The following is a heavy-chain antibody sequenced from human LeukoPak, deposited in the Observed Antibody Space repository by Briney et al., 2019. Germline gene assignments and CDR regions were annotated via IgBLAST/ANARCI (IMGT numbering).Heavy chain of an antibody. CDR1: GFTFSTYW. D-gene: IGHD5-12*01. J-gene: IGHJ4*02. V-gene: IGHV3-74*01. CDR3: TRATVVAFDY. CDR2: INPDGTST. Sequence: GGSLTLSCAASGFTFSTYWMHWVRQAPGKGLVWVSRINPDGTSTSNADSVKGRFTISRDNAKNTVYLQVNSLRAEDTAVYYCTRATVVAFDYWGQGTLITV.